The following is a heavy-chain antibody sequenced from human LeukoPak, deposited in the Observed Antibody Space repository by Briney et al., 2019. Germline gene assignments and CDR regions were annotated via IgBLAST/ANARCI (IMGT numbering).Heavy chain of an antibody. V-gene: IGHV3-74*03. CDR3: VRGQTMDY. D-gene: IGHD3-10*01. J-gene: IGHJ4*02. CDR1: GFTFSDYL. Sequence: GGSLRLSCTASGFTFSDYLMYWVRQAPGKGLVWVSRIKSDGTGILYEDFAEGRFTISRDNAKNALYLQMTSLREEDTAVYYCVRGQTMDYWGQGILVTVSS. CDR2: IKSDGTGI.